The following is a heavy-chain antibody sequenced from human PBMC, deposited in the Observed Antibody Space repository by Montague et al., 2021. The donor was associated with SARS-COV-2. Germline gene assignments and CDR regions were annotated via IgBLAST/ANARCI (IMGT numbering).Heavy chain of an antibody. V-gene: IGHV4-34*01. CDR1: GGSFSDNY. CDR3: ARGRQHFNMIVVVMTGGEYYFDY. D-gene: IGHD3-22*01. CDR2: INHRGTS. J-gene: IGHJ4*02. Sequence: SETLSLTCAVYGGSFSDNYWSWIRKPPRKGLEWIGEINHRGTSNYNPSLKSRVSISVDTSKNQFSLYLGSVTAADTAVYYCARGRQHFNMIVVVMTGGEYYFDYWGQGTLVTVSS.